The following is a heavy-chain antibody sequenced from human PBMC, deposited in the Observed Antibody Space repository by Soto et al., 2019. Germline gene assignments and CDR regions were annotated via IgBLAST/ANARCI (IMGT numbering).Heavy chain of an antibody. CDR2: ISYDGSNK. CDR1: GFTFSSYG. V-gene: IGHV3-30*18. J-gene: IGHJ1*01. Sequence: GGSLRLSCAASGFTFSSYGMHWVRQAPGKGLEWVAVISYDGSNKYYADSVKGRSTISRDNSKNTLYLQMNSLRAEDTAVYYCAKGSRYCSSTSCPTYFQHWGQGTLVTVSS. CDR3: AKGSRYCSSTSCPTYFQH. D-gene: IGHD2-2*01.